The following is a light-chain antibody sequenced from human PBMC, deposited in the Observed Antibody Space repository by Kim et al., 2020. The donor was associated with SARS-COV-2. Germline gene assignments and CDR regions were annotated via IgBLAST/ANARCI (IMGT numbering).Light chain of an antibody. V-gene: IGLV3-1*01. CDR2: QDS. CDR1: KLGDKY. J-gene: IGLJ2*01. Sequence: VAPGQTASITCSGDKLGDKYACWYQQKPGQSPVLVIYQDSKRPSGIPERFSGSNSGNTATLTISGTQAMDEADYYCQAWDSSPHVVFGGGTQLTVL. CDR3: QAWDSSPHVV.